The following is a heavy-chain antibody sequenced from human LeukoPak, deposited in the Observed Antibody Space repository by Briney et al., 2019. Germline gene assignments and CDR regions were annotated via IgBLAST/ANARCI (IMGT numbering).Heavy chain of an antibody. CDR2: INTDGSTT. J-gene: IGHJ6*02. CDR3: ARDRQYGMDV. Sequence: PGVSLRLPCAASGFTFSNYWMHWVRQAPGKGLVWVSRINTDGSTTNYADSVKGRFTISRDNAKNTLYPQMNSLRGEDTAVYYCARDRQYGMDVWGQGTTVTVSS. V-gene: IGHV3-74*01. CDR1: GFTFSNYW.